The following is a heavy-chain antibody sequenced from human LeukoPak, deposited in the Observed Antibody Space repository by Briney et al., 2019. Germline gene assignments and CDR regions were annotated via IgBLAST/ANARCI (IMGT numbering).Heavy chain of an antibody. CDR3: ARGRISWARYFDY. Sequence: SETLSLTCTVSGGSISSSSYYWGWIRQPPGMGLEWIGSIYYSGSTYYNPSLKSRVTISVDTSKNQFSLKLSSVTAADTAVYYCARGRISWARYFDYWGQGTLVTVSS. J-gene: IGHJ4*02. CDR2: IYYSGST. CDR1: GGSISSSSYY. V-gene: IGHV4-39*07. D-gene: IGHD6-13*01.